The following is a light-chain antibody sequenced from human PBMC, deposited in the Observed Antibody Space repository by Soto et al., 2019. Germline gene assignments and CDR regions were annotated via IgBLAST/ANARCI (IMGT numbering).Light chain of an antibody. V-gene: IGLV2-14*01. CDR3: SSYTRSSTLV. J-gene: IGLJ3*02. CDR1: SSDIGGYKY. CDR2: EVT. Sequence: QSALTQPASVSGSPGQSITISCTGTSSDIGGYKYVSWYQHHPGKAPKLMIYEVTDRPSGVSNRFSGSKSGNTASLTISGLQAEDEADYYCSSYTRSSTLVFGGGTKLTVL.